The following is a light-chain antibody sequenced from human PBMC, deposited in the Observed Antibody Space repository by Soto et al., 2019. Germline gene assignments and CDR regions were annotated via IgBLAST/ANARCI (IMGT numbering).Light chain of an antibody. Sequence: QSVLTQPPSASGTPGQRLTISCSGSSSNIGSNYFYWYQQSPGAAPNLLIYSNTQRPSGVPDRFPGSKYGTSASLAIRGLRSEDEADYYCASWDDSLSGRVFGGGTKVTVL. CDR2: SNT. J-gene: IGLJ2*01. CDR1: SSNIGSNY. V-gene: IGLV1-47*02. CDR3: ASWDDSLSGRV.